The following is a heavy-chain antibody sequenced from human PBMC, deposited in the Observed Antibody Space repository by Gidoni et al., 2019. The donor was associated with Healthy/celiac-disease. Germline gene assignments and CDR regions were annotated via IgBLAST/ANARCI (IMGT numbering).Heavy chain of an antibody. Sequence: EVQLLEPGGGLVQPGGSLRPSCAASGFTFSTCAMGWVRRARGKGLAWVSAISGSGGSTSYADSVKGRFTISRDNSKNTLYLQMNSLRAEDTAVYYCATVAVAEVYWGQGTLVTVSS. CDR2: ISGSGGST. J-gene: IGHJ4*02. CDR1: GFTFSTCA. CDR3: ATVAVAEVY. V-gene: IGHV3-23*01. D-gene: IGHD6-19*01.